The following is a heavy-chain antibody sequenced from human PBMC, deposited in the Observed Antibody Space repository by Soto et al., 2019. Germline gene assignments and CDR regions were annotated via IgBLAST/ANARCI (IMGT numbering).Heavy chain of an antibody. J-gene: IGHJ5*02. D-gene: IGHD3-16*01. CDR2: ISYDGGKR. Sequence: GGSLRLSCAASGFTFAGFTFSSYAMRWVRQAPGKGLEWVALISYDGGKRYYAESLKGRFTISRDNSKNTLYLQLNSLRPEDTAVYFCAKDPGNDKYGEGYYENVWLFDPWGQGT. V-gene: IGHV3-30*18. CDR1: GFTFAGFTFSSYA. CDR3: AKDPGNDKYGEGYYENVWLFDP.